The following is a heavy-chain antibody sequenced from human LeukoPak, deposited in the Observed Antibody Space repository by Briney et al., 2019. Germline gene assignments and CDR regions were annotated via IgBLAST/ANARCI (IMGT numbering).Heavy chain of an antibody. CDR1: GFTFSTYG. D-gene: IGHD2-2*01. Sequence: GGSLRLSCAASGFTFSTYGMHWVRQAPGKGLEGVAFIRHDGSDKFYSDSVKGRFTFSRDNSKNTLYLQMNSLRAEDTAVYYCAKGCNSASCHSQHFDYWGQGTLVTVSS. CDR2: IRHDGSDK. V-gene: IGHV3-30*02. J-gene: IGHJ4*02. CDR3: AKGCNSASCHSQHFDY.